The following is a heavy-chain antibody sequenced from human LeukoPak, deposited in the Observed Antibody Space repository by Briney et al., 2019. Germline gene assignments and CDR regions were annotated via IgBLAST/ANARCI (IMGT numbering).Heavy chain of an antibody. V-gene: IGHV3-23*01. Sequence: GSLRLSCAASGFTFSSYAMSWVRPAPGKGLEWVSAISGSGGSTYYADSVKGRFTISRDNSKNTLYLQMNSLRVEDTAVYYCARLRGSYFFDYWGQGTLVTVSS. CDR1: GFTFSSYA. CDR3: ARLRGSYFFDY. D-gene: IGHD1-26*01. CDR2: ISGSGGST. J-gene: IGHJ4*02.